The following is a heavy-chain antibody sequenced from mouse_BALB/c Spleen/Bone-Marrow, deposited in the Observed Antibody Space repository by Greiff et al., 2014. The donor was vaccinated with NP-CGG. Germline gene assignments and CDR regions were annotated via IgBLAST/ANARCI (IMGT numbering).Heavy chain of an antibody. D-gene: IGHD1-1*01. J-gene: IGHJ2*01. CDR1: GYTFTDYI. Sequence: QVQLQQSGAELVKPGASVKLSCKASGYTFTDYIIHWVKQRSGQGLEWIGWFYPGNGNIKFSEKFNDKATLTADKSSSTVYMELSRLTSEDSAVYFCARHFYRTSYFDYWGQGTTLTVSS. CDR2: FYPGNGNI. V-gene: IGHV1-62-2*01. CDR3: ARHFYRTSYFDY.